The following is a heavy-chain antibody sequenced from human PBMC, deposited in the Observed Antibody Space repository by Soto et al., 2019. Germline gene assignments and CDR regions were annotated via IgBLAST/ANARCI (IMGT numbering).Heavy chain of an antibody. CDR2: VYSSGTT. Sequence: SETLSLTCSVSGGSINSYWWSWIRQPAGKGLEWIGRVYSSGTTDYNPSLNSRATLSVETSKNQFSLKLSSVTAADTAVYYCARGIGSYAYGEGYWGQGIQVTVSS. D-gene: IGHD3-22*01. J-gene: IGHJ4*02. V-gene: IGHV4-4*07. CDR1: GGSINSYW. CDR3: ARGIGSYAYGEGY.